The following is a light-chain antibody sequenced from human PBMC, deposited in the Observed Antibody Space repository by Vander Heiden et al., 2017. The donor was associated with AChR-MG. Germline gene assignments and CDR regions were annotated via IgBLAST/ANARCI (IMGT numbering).Light chain of an antibody. Sequence: QLVLTQSPSASASLGASVKLTCTLSSGHSSYAIAWHRQKPEKGPRYLMKLNSDGSHSKGDGIPDRFSGSSSGAERYLTISSIQSEDEADYYCQTWGTGFWVFGGGTKLTVL. CDR3: QTWGTGFWV. V-gene: IGLV4-69*01. J-gene: IGLJ3*02. CDR1: SGHSSYA. CDR2: LNSDGSH.